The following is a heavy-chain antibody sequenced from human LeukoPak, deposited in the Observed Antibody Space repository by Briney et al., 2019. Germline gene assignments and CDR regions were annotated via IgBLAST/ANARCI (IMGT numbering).Heavy chain of an antibody. CDR1: GGTFSSYA. D-gene: IGHD3-22*01. V-gene: IGHV1-69*13. CDR2: IIPIFGTA. CDR3: ARAASLYHYDSSGYSTPLWYYYGMDV. J-gene: IGHJ6*02. Sequence: ASVKVSCKASGGTFSSYAISWVRQAPGQGLEWMGGIIPIFGTANYAQKFQGRVTITADESTSTAYMELSSLRSEDTAVYYCARAASLYHYDSSGYSTPLWYYYGMDVWGQGTTVTVSS.